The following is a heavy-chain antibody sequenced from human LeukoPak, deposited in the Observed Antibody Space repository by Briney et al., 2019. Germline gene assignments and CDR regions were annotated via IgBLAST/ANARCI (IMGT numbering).Heavy chain of an antibody. CDR3: ARWSGDWFDP. D-gene: IGHD6-25*01. CDR1: GFSLSTTGMR. Sequence: SGPALVKPTQTLTLTCTFSGFSLSTTGMRVSWIRQPPGMALEWLARIDWGDDKFYSTSLKTRLTISKDTSKNQVVLTMTNMDPVDTATYYCARWSGDWFDPWGQGTLVTVSS. CDR2: IDWGDDK. V-gene: IGHV2-70*04. J-gene: IGHJ5*02.